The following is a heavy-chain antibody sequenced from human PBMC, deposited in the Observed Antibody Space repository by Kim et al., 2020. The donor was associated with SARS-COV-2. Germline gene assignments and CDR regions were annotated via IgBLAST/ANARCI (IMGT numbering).Heavy chain of an antibody. Sequence: GGSLRLSCAASGFRFNNYGMQWVRQAPGKGLEWLAVMLYAESSKYYIDSVKGRFTISRDNSKNTLYLEMSSLRAEDTAVYYCTREYNHAMDVWGQGTTVTVAS. CDR3: TREYNHAMDV. CDR1: GFRFNNYG. J-gene: IGHJ6*02. V-gene: IGHV3-33*01. D-gene: IGHD1-20*01. CDR2: MLYAESSK.